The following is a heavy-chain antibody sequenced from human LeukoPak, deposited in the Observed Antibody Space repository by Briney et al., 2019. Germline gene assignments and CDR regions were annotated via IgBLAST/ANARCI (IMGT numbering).Heavy chain of an antibody. D-gene: IGHD3-10*01. CDR1: GFTVSSNY. V-gene: IGHV3-66*02. Sequence: GGSLRLSCAAFGFTVSSNYMSWVRQAPGKGLEWVSIIYIGGSTYYADSVKGRFTISRDNSKNTLYLQMSSLRAEDTAVYYCARERYGSGSNWFDPWGQGTLVTVSS. CDR2: IYIGGST. J-gene: IGHJ5*02. CDR3: ARERYGSGSNWFDP.